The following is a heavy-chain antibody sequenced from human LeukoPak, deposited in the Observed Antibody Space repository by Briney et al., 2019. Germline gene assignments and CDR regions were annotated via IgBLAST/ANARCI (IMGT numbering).Heavy chain of an antibody. D-gene: IGHD1-26*01. CDR3: ARDQAALGGSYYPLENWFDP. J-gene: IGHJ5*02. CDR2: MNPNSGNT. Sequence: EASVKVSCKASGYTFSSYAVDWVRQATGQGLEWMGWMNPNSGNTGYAQKFQGRVTITRNTSISTAYMELSSLRSEDTAVYYCARDQAALGGSYYPLENWFDPWGQGTLVTVSS. CDR1: GYTFSSYA. V-gene: IGHV1-8*01.